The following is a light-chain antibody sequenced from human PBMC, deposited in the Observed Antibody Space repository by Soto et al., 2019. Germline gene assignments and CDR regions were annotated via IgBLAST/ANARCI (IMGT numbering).Light chain of an antibody. CDR1: SSDVGSYNL. CDR2: EGS. CDR3: CSYAGSSTPYV. Sequence: QSALTQPASVSLSPGQSITISCTGTSSDVGSYNLVSWYQQHPGKAPKLMIYEGSKRPSGVSNRFSGSKSGNTASLTISGLQAEDEADYYCCSYAGSSTPYVFGTGPKVTVL. V-gene: IGLV2-23*01. J-gene: IGLJ1*01.